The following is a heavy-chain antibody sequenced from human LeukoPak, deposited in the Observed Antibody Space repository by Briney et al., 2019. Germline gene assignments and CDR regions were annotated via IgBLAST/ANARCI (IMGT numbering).Heavy chain of an antibody. Sequence: GGSLRLSCTVSGFTVSSNSMSWVRQAPGKGLEWVSFIYSGGSTQYSDSVKGRFTISRDNSKNTLYLQMSSLRAEDTAVYYCARRAGDYSHPYGYWGQGTLVTVSS. CDR2: IYSGGST. CDR1: GFTVSSNS. V-gene: IGHV3-53*01. D-gene: IGHD3-22*01. J-gene: IGHJ4*02. CDR3: ARRAGDYSHPYGY.